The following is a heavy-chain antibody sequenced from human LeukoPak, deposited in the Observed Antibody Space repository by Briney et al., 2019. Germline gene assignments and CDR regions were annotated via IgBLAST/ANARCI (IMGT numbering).Heavy chain of an antibody. CDR3: ARQAGSSWPHDAFDI. V-gene: IGHV5-51*01. Sequence: GESLKISCKGSGYSFTSYWIGWVRQMPGKGLEWMGIIYPGDSDTRYSPSFQGQVTISAVKSISTAYLQWSSLKASDTAMYYCARQAGSSWPHDAFDIWGQGTMVTVSS. D-gene: IGHD6-13*01. CDR2: IYPGDSDT. CDR1: GYSFTSYW. J-gene: IGHJ3*02.